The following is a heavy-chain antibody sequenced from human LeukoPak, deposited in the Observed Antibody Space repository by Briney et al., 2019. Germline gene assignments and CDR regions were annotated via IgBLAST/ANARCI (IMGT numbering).Heavy chain of an antibody. CDR1: GFTFSSYG. D-gene: IGHD3-10*01. V-gene: IGHV3-30*18. CDR2: ISYDGSNK. J-gene: IGHJ5*02. CDR3: VKEGAGWNYYGSNWFDP. Sequence: PGRSLRLSCAASGFTFSSYGMHWVRQAPGKGLEWVAVISYDGSNKYYADSVKGRFTISRDNSKNTLYLQMNSLRAEDTAVYYCVKEGAGWNYYGSNWFDPWGQGTLVTVSS.